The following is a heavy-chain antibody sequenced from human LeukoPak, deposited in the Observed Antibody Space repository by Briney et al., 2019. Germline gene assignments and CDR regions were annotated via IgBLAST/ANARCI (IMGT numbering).Heavy chain of an antibody. D-gene: IGHD4-17*01. Sequence: PGASLRLSCAVSALTFTTFAISCVRHPAGDRLGWDSTISGSGSSAYYADYVKGRFTISRDNSENTLYLQMNSLRVEDTAVYYCAKGRELYGDSRFDYWGQGTLVTVSS. V-gene: IGHV3-23*01. J-gene: IGHJ4*02. CDR3: AKGRELYGDSRFDY. CDR1: ALTFTTFA. CDR2: ISGSGSSA.